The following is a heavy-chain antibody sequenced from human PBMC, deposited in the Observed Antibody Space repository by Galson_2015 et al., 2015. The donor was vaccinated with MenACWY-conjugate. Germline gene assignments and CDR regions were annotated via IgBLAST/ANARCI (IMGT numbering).Heavy chain of an antibody. D-gene: IGHD2-2*01. V-gene: IGHV7-4-1*02. CDR3: ARSVAPSSSTRFRAAHWFDP. CDR2: INTNTGNP. J-gene: IGHJ5*02. Sequence: SCKASGYTFTSYAMNWVRQAPGQGLEWMGWINTNTGNPTYAQGFTGRFVFSLDTSVSTAYLQISSLKAEDTAVYYCARSVAPSSSTRFRAAHWFDPWGQGTLVTVSS. CDR1: GYTFTSYA.